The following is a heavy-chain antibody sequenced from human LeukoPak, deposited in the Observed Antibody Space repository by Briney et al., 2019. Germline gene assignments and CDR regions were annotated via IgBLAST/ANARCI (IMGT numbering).Heavy chain of an antibody. CDR1: GYTFTSYD. CDR3: ARGRRYCSSTSCYADSTFDY. CDR2: MNPNSGNT. D-gene: IGHD2-2*01. J-gene: IGHJ4*02. V-gene: IGHV1-8*01. Sequence: ASVKVSCKASGYTFTSYDINWVRQATGQGLEWMGWMNPNSGNTGYAQKLQGRVTMTRNTSISTAYMELSSLRSEDTAVYYCARGRRYCSSTSCYADSTFDYWGQGTLVTVSS.